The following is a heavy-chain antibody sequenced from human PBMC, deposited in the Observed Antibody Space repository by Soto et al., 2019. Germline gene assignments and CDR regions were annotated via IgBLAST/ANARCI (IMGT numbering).Heavy chain of an antibody. J-gene: IGHJ6*03. CDR3: AKALRPSLNFFYYMDV. CDR2: LGGNGVTT. Sequence: EVQLLESGGGLVQPGGSLRLSCVASGFTFGSYAMSWVRQAPEKGPEWVAILGGNGVTTYYADSVKGRFTISGDKSKSTLFMPMNSLRADDTGVYYCAKALRPSLNFFYYMDVWGRGTSVTVSS. V-gene: IGHV3-23*01. CDR1: GFTFGSYA. D-gene: IGHD2-2*01.